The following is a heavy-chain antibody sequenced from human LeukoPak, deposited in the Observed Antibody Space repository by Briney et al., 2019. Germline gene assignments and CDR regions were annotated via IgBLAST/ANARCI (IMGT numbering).Heavy chain of an antibody. CDR3: ARDEGTGLYSSSWY. J-gene: IGHJ4*02. CDR2: INHSGST. V-gene: IGHV4-34*01. Sequence: SETLSLTCAVYGGSFSGYYWSWIRQPPGKGLEWIGEINHSGSTNYNPSLKSRVTISVDTSKNQFSLKLSSVTAADTAVYYCARDEGTGLYSSSWYWGQGTLVTVSS. CDR1: GGSFSGYY. D-gene: IGHD6-6*01.